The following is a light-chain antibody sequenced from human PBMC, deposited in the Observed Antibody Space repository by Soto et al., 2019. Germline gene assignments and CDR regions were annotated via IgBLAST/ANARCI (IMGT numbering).Light chain of an antibody. Sequence: QSVLTQPPSVSGAPGQRVTISCTGSSSNIGAGYDVHWYQQLPGTAPKLLIYGNNNRPSGVPDRFSGSKSGTSASLAITGLQAEDDADYYCQSYDSTLSGSDWVFGGGTKLTVL. CDR1: SSNIGAGYD. J-gene: IGLJ3*02. CDR2: GNN. V-gene: IGLV1-40*01. CDR3: QSYDSTLSGSDWV.